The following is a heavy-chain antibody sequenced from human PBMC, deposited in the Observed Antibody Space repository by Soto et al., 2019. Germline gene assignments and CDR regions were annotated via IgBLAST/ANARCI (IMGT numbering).Heavy chain of an antibody. Sequence: SETLSLTCTVSGGSISSYYWSWIRQPPGKGLEWIGYIYYSGSTNYNPSLKSRVTISVDTSKNQFSLKLSSVTAADTAVYYCARYSSVDILTGYFGVDAFDIWGQGTMVTVSS. CDR2: IYYSGST. CDR1: GGSISSYY. CDR3: ARYSSVDILTGYFGVDAFDI. D-gene: IGHD3-9*01. J-gene: IGHJ3*02. V-gene: IGHV4-59*01.